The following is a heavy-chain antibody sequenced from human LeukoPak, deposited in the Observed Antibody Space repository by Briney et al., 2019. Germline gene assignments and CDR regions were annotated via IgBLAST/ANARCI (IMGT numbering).Heavy chain of an antibody. Sequence: GGSLRLSCAAFGFTFSSHGMNWVRQAPGKGLEWVSSISATGVDIYYADSVKGRLTISRDNAKNSLFLQMNSLRAEDTAVYYCANGGTYSSGPWGQGTLVTVSS. V-gene: IGHV3-21*01. J-gene: IGHJ5*02. CDR1: GFTFSSHG. CDR3: ANGGTYSSGP. CDR2: ISATGVDI. D-gene: IGHD3-22*01.